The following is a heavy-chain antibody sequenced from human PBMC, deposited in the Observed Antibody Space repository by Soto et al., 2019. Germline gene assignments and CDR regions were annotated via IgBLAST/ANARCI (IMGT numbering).Heavy chain of an antibody. Sequence: QMQMLQSGAEVRKPGASVKVSCKTSGYDFLNFNIHWVRQAPGQGLEWMAVINPSGGYTRHTQKSQCRVTLNLDTSSTTVYMDLSGPSSEDTAVYYCTRADSGVAILPDVRPLFDLRGKGTLVVVPS. J-gene: IGHJ4*02. CDR1: GYDFLNFN. D-gene: IGHD3-10*01. V-gene: IGHV1-46*01. CDR2: INPSGGYT. CDR3: TRADSGVAILPDVRPLFDL.